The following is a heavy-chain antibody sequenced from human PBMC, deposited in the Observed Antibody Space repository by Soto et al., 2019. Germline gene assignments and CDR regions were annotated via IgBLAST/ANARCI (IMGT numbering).Heavy chain of an antibody. V-gene: IGHV1-18*01. CDR2: ISAYNGNT. Sequence: ASVKVSCKASGYTFTSYGISWVRQAPGQGLEWMGWISAYNGNTNYAQKLQGRVTMTTDTSTSTAYMELRSLRSDDTAVYYCARGLPPIVGATGPLDYWGQGTLVTVSS. CDR3: ARGLPPIVGATGPLDY. J-gene: IGHJ4*02. D-gene: IGHD1-26*01. CDR1: GYTFTSYG.